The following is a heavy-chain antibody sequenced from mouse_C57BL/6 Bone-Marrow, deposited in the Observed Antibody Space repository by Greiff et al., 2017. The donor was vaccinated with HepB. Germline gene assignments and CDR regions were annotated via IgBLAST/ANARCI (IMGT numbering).Heavy chain of an antibody. CDR2: ISYDGSN. Sequence: EVQRVESGPGLVKPSQSLSLTCSVTGYSITSGYYWNWIRQFPGNKLEWMGYISYDGSNNYNPSLKNRISITRDTSKNQFFLKLNSVTTEDTATYYCARERDGYYSRLDYWGQGTTLTVSS. V-gene: IGHV3-6*01. CDR3: ARERDGYYSRLDY. D-gene: IGHD2-12*01. J-gene: IGHJ2*01. CDR1: GYSITSGYY.